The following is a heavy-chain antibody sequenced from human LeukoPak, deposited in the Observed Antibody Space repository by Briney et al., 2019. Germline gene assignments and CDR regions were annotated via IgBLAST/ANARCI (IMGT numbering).Heavy chain of an antibody. V-gene: IGHV3-23*01. D-gene: IGHD6-19*01. CDR3: ARAHNSAWGAHYLDY. Sequence: PGGSLRLSCAASGFNVSSNYMSWVRQAPGKGLEWVSGIIGEGDNTYYADSVKGRFTISRDNSKNTLSLQMNSLRAEDTAIYYCARAHNSAWGAHYLDYWGQGTLVTVSS. CDR1: GFNVSSNY. J-gene: IGHJ4*02. CDR2: IIGEGDNT.